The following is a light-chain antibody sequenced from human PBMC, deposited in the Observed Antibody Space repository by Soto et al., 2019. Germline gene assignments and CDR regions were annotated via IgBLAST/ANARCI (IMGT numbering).Light chain of an antibody. CDR3: SSYAGSNNLI. Sequence: QSVLTQPPSASGSPGQSVTISCTGTSSDLGDYDYVSWYQRRPGKAPKVMIYEVNKRPSGVPDRFSGSKSGNTASLTVTGLQAEDEADSYCSSYAGSNNLIFGGGTKLTVL. CDR1: SSDLGDYDY. J-gene: IGLJ2*01. V-gene: IGLV2-8*01. CDR2: EVN.